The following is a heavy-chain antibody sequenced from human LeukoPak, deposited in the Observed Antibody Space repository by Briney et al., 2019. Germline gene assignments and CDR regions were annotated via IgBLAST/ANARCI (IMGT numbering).Heavy chain of an antibody. CDR3: ARGPPPDFDY. V-gene: IGHV4-38-2*02. CDR2: IYHSGST. J-gene: IGHJ4*02. CDR1: GYSISSTYY. Sequence: SETLSLTCTVSGYSISSTYYWGWIRQPPGKGLEWIGSIYHSGSTYYNPSLKSRVTLSVDTSKNQFSLKLSSVTAADTAVYYCARGPPPDFDYWGRGTLVTVSS.